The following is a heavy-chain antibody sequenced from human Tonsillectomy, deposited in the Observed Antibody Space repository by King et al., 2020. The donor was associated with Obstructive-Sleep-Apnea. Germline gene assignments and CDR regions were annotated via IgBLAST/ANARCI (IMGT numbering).Heavy chain of an antibody. J-gene: IGHJ6*02. CDR1: GYSISSGYH. CDR2: IFHSGTT. CDR3: ARASYDSSGYYYYGMDV. Sequence: VQLQESRPGLVKPSETLSLTCVVSGYSISSGYHWGWIRQPPGKGLEWIGSIFHSGTTYYNPSLKSGVTLSVDTSKKQLSLMMSSGTAADTAVYYCARASYDSSGYYYYGMDVWGQGTTVTVSS. D-gene: IGHD3-22*01. V-gene: IGHV4-38-2*01.